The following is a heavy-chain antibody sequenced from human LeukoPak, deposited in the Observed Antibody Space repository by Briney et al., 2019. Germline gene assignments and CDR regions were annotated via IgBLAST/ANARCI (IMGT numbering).Heavy chain of an antibody. Sequence: GGSLRLSCAASVFTFSSYEMNWVRQAPGKGLEWVSYISSSGSAIYYADSVKGRFTISRDNGLYSLYLQMNSLRAEDTAVYYCATVYGADSVGSFDIRGHGTMVTVSS. CDR3: ATVYGADSVGSFDI. CDR2: ISSSGSAI. J-gene: IGHJ3*02. V-gene: IGHV3-48*03. D-gene: IGHD4-23*01. CDR1: VFTFSSYE.